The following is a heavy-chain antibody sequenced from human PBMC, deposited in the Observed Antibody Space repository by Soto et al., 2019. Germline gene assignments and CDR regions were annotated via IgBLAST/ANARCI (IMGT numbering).Heavy chain of an antibody. V-gene: IGHV3-33*01. CDR1: GFTFSSYG. Sequence: GGSLRLSCAASGFTFSSYGMHWVRQAPGKGLEWVAVIWYDGSNKYYADSVKGRFTISRDNSKNTLYLQMNSLRAEDTAVYYCARDYYDSSGYYPLDYWGQGTLVTVSS. J-gene: IGHJ4*02. CDR3: ARDYYDSSGYYPLDY. CDR2: IWYDGSNK. D-gene: IGHD3-22*01.